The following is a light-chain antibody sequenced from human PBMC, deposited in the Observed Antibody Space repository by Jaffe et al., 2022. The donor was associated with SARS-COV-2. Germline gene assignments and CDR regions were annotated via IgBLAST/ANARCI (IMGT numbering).Light chain of an antibody. J-gene: IGLJ2*01. CDR2: KDS. Sequence: SYELTQPPSVSVSPGQTARITCSGDALPKQYAYWYQQKPGQAPVLVIYKDSERPSGIPERFSGSSSGTTVTLTISGVQAEDEADYYCQSADSSVLVVFGGGTKLTVL. CDR3: QSADSSVLVV. V-gene: IGLV3-25*03. CDR1: ALPKQY.